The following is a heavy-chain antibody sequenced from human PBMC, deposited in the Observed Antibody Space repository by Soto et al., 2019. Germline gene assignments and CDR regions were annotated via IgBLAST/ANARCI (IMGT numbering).Heavy chain of an antibody. Sequence: PXETLSLPCTVSGGSISSSRYYWGWIRQPPGKGLEWIGSIYYSGITYYNPSLKSRVTISVDTSKNQFSLKLSSVTAADTAVYYCARRVYSSSLKWFDSWGQGTLVTVSS. V-gene: IGHV4-39*01. CDR3: ARRVYSSSLKWFDS. CDR2: IYYSGIT. CDR1: GGSISSSRYY. D-gene: IGHD6-6*01. J-gene: IGHJ5*01.